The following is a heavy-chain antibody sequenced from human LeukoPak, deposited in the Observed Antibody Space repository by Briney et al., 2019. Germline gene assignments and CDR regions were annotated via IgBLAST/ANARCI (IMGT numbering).Heavy chain of an antibody. D-gene: IGHD4-23*01. CDR3: ARVHTVVTPFDS. J-gene: IGHJ4*02. CDR2: ISSISSYI. CDR1: GFTSSSYS. Sequence: GGSLRLSCAASGFTSSSYSMNWVRQAPGKGLEWVSSISSISSYIYYADSVKGRFTISRDNAKNSLYLQMNSLRAEDTAVYYCARVHTVVTPFDSWGQGTLVTVSS. V-gene: IGHV3-21*01.